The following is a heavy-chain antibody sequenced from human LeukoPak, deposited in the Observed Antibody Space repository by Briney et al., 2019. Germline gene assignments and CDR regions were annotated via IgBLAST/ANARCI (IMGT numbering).Heavy chain of an antibody. CDR2: IYHSGST. D-gene: IGHD3-10*01. CDR1: GYSISSGYY. J-gene: IGHJ5*02. Sequence: PSETLSLTCTVSGYSISSGYYWGWIRQPPGKGLEWIGSIYHSGSTYYNPSLKSRVTISVDTSKNQFSLKLSSVTAADTAVYYCARAKYGSGSDNWFDPWGQGTLVTVSS. V-gene: IGHV4-38-2*02. CDR3: ARAKYGSGSDNWFDP.